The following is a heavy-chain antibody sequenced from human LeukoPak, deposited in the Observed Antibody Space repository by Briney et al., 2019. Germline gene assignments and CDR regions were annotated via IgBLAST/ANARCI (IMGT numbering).Heavy chain of an antibody. V-gene: IGHV1-2*02. Sequence: VASVKVSCKASGYTFTGYYMHWVRPAPGQGLEWMGWINPNSGGTNYAQKFQGRVTMTRDTSISTAYMELSRLRSDDTAVYYCARDMSPVVITTMGGLFDYWGQGTLVTVYS. J-gene: IGHJ4*02. CDR1: GYTFTGYY. D-gene: IGHD3-22*01. CDR2: INPNSGGT. CDR3: ARDMSPVVITTMGGLFDY.